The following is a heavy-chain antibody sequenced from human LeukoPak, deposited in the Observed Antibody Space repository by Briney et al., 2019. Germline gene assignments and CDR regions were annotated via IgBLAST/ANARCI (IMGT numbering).Heavy chain of an antibody. CDR1: GGTFSIYA. CDR2: IITIFGTA. J-gene: IGHJ5*02. Sequence: EAAVTVSSMSPGGTFSIYAISWVRQAHGQGLEWTGGIITIFGTANYAQKLQGRGTITADESTSTAYMELSSLRSEDPGVYYCARERGGGRYNWFDPWGQGTLVTVAS. V-gene: IGHV1-69*13. CDR3: ARERGGGRYNWFDP. D-gene: IGHD3-16*01.